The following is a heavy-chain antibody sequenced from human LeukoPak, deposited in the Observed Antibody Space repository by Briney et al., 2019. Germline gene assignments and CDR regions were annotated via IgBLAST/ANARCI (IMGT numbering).Heavy chain of an antibody. CDR2: MNPNSGNT. D-gene: IGHD3-22*01. Sequence: ASVKVSCKASGYTFTSYDINWVRQATGQGLGWMGWMNPNSGNTGYAQKFRGRVTMTRNTSISTAYMELSSLRSEDTAVYYCARVDPGYDSSGYFPDYWGQGTLVTVSS. CDR3: ARVDPGYDSSGYFPDY. V-gene: IGHV1-8*01. J-gene: IGHJ4*02. CDR1: GYTFTSYD.